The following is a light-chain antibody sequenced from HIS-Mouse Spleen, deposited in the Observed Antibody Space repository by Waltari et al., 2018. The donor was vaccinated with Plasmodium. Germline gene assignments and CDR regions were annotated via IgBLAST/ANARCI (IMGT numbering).Light chain of an antibody. CDR3: QQRSNWLT. V-gene: IGKV3-11*01. CDR1: QSVSSY. J-gene: IGKJ4*01. CDR2: DAS. Sequence: EIVLTQSPATLSLSPGERATLPCMASQSVSSYLAWYQQNPGQAPRLLSYDASSRATGIPARFSGSGSGTDFTLNLSSLEPEDFAVYYGQQRSNWLTFGGGTKVEIK.